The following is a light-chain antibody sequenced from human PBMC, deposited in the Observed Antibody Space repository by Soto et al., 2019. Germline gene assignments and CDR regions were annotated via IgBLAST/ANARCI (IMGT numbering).Light chain of an antibody. Sequence: QSALTQPRSVSGSPGQSVTISCTGTSSDVGNYIYVSWYQQHPDKAPKLMIHDVSKRPSGVPDRFSGSKSGNTASLTISGLQAEDEADYYCCSYAGSYTWVFGGGTLLTVL. CDR3: CSYAGSYTWV. J-gene: IGLJ3*02. CDR1: SSDVGNYIY. V-gene: IGLV2-11*01. CDR2: DVS.